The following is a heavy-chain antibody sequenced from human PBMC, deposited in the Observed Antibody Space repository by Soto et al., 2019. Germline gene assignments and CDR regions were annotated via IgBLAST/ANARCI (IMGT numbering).Heavy chain of an antibody. J-gene: IGHJ4*02. CDR1: GGSVSSNSAA. Sequence: SQTLSLTCAISGGSVSSNSAAWNWIWQSPSRGLEWLGRTYYRSKWYNDFALSVKSRIAINADTSKNQFSLQLNSVTPEDTAVYYCARNPFRLENGYKSQYYFDYSGLGSLVTVSS. CDR3: ARNPFRLENGYKSQYYFDY. V-gene: IGHV6-1*01. CDR2: TYYRSKWYN. D-gene: IGHD5-12*01.